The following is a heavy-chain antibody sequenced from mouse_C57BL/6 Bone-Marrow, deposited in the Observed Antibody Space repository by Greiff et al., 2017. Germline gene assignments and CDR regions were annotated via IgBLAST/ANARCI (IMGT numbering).Heavy chain of an antibody. J-gene: IGHJ3*01. D-gene: IGHD2-5*01. CDR1: GYTFTSYW. Sequence: VQLQQPGAELVKPGASVKMSCKASGYTFTSYWITWVKQRPGQGLEWIGDIYPGSGSTNYNEKFKSKATLTVDTSSSTAYMQLSSLTSEDSAVYYCARLYSNYVSWFAYWGQGTLVTVSA. CDR3: ARLYSNYVSWFAY. CDR2: IYPGSGST. V-gene: IGHV1-55*01.